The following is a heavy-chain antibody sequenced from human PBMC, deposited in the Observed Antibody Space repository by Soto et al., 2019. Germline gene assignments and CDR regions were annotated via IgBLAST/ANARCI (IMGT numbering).Heavy chain of an antibody. CDR1: GGSISSGGYS. V-gene: IGHV4-30-2*05. Sequence: SETLSLTCAVSGGSISSGGYSWSWIRQPPGKGLEWIGYIYHSGSTYYNPSLKSRVTISVDTSKNQFSLKLSSVTAAGTAVYYCARGTRITIFGVVEDYGMDVWGQGTTVTVSS. J-gene: IGHJ6*02. CDR3: ARGTRITIFGVVEDYGMDV. CDR2: IYHSGST. D-gene: IGHD3-3*01.